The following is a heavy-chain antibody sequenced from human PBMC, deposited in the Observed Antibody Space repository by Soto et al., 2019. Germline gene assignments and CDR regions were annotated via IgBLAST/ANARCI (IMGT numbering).Heavy chain of an antibody. J-gene: IGHJ4*02. CDR2: TSDGST. CDR3: ARLVPGTWFGDY. D-gene: IGHD6-19*01. Sequence: EVQLLGSGGGLVQPGGSLRLSCTASGFTFSLYGMTWVHQAPGKGLEWLSATSDGSTFYRDSVKGRFSMSRDDSINTLFLHMSSLRAEDTATYYCARLVPGTWFGDYWGQGILVSVSS. V-gene: IGHV3-23*01. CDR1: GFTFSLYG.